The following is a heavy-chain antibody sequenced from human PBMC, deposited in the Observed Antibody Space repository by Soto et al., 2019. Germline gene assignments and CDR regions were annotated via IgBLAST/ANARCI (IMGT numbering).Heavy chain of an antibody. CDR2: IFSNDEK. Sequence: QVTLKESGPVLVKPTETLTLTCTVSGISLNNERVGVSWIRQSPGKALEWLADIFSNDEKSYSTFLRNRLTISKDTSRGQVFLIMTNIDPVDTGTYFCARAIFRLGYCGSTRCYELDYWGQGTTVTVSS. V-gene: IGHV2-26*01. D-gene: IGHD2-2*01. CDR1: GISLNNERVG. CDR3: ARAIFRLGYCGSTRCYELDY. J-gene: IGHJ4*02.